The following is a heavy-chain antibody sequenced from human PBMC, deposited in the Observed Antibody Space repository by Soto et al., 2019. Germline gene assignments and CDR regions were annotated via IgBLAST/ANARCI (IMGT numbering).Heavy chain of an antibody. Sequence: QLQLQESGSGLVKPSQTLSLTCAVSGDSISSGGYSWSWNRQPPGRGLEWIGYIYHSGSTYCTPSLNIRVTISVDRSKNQFSLKLTSVTAADTAVYYCAREAPENWFGPWGQGTLVTVSP. J-gene: IGHJ5*02. CDR2: IYHSGST. CDR1: GDSISSGGYS. V-gene: IGHV4-30-2*01. CDR3: AREAPENWFGP.